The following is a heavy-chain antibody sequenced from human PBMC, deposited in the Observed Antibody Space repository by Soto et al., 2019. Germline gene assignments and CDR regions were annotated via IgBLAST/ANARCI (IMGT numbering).Heavy chain of an antibody. CDR1: GDSIRSSSY. J-gene: IGHJ6*02. Sequence: SETLSLTCTVSGDSIRSSSYWGWIRQPPGKGLEWIGSIYSTGNTYYNPSLNSQVTISVDTSKNQFSLNLSSVTAADTAVYYCARDSITGTPRDFYYYYGMDVWGQGTTVTVSS. V-gene: IGHV4-38-2*02. CDR3: ARDSITGTPRDFYYYYGMDV. CDR2: IYSTGNT. D-gene: IGHD1-7*01.